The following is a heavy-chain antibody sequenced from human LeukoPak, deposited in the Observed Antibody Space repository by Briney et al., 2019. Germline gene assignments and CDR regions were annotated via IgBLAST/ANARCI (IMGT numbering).Heavy chain of an antibody. CDR3: AFSSGWYEQFQH. Sequence: ASVKVSCKASGYTFTGYYMHWVRQAPGQGLEWMGMINPNGGSATYAQKFQGRVTMTRDTSTSTVYMEVSSLKSEDTAVYYCAFSSGWYEQFQHWGQGTLVTVSS. CDR2: INPNGGSA. V-gene: IGHV1-46*01. J-gene: IGHJ1*01. CDR1: GYTFTGYY. D-gene: IGHD6-19*01.